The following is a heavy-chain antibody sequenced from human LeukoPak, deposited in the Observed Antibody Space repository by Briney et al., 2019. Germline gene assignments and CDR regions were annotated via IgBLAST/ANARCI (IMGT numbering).Heavy chain of an antibody. CDR2: IYTSGST. CDR3: ARDSGSYRLYYFDY. CDR1: GGSISSYY. D-gene: IGHD3-16*02. J-gene: IGHJ4*02. Sequence: SETLSLTCTVSGGSISSYYWSWIRQPAGKGLGWIGRIYTSGSTNYNPSLKSRVTMSVDTSKNQFSLKLSSVTAADTAVYYCARDSGSYRLYYFDYWGQGTLVTVSS. V-gene: IGHV4-4*07.